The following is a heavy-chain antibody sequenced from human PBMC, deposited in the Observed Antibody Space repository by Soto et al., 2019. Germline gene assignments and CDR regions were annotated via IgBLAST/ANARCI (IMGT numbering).Heavy chain of an antibody. J-gene: IGHJ4*02. CDR1: GGSFSGYY. D-gene: IGHD3-16*01. Sequence: QVQLQQWGAGLLKPSETLSLTCAVYGGSFSGYYWSWIRQPPGKGLEWIGEINHSGSTNYNPALKSRVTISVDTYKNQFSLKLSSVTAADTAVYYCARGEWGLLDYWGQGTLVTVSS. CDR3: ARGEWGLLDY. V-gene: IGHV4-34*01. CDR2: INHSGST.